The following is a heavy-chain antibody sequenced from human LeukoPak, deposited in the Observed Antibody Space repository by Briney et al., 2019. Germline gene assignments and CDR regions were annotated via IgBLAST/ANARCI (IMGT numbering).Heavy chain of an antibody. V-gene: IGHV1-69*01. J-gene: IGHJ5*02. D-gene: IGHD3-3*01. CDR3: ARASFTIFGVVIDIHWFDP. CDR1: GGTFSRYV. Sequence: GSSVKVSCKASGGTFSRYVISWVRQAPGQGLEWMGGIIPIFGTANYAQKFQGRVTITADESTSTAYMELSSLRSEDTAVYYCARASFTIFGVVIDIHWFDPWGQGTLVTVSS. CDR2: IIPIFGTA.